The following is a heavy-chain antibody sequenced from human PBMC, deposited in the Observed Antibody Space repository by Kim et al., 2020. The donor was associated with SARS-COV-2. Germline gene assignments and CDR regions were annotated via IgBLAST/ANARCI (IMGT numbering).Heavy chain of an antibody. CDR2: IYYSGST. CDR1: GGSISSSSYY. D-gene: IGHD3-3*01. CDR3: ASNRFTIFGVVITNYWYFDL. V-gene: IGHV4-39*01. Sequence: SETLSLTCTVSGGSISSSSYYWGWIRQPPGKGLEWIGSIYYSGSTYYNPSLKSRVTISVDTSKNQFSLKLSSVTAADTAVYYCASNRFTIFGVVITNYWYFDLWGRGTLVTVSS. J-gene: IGHJ2*01.